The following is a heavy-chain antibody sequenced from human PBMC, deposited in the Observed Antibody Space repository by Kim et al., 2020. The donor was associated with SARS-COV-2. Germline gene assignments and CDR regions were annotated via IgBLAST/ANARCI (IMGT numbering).Heavy chain of an antibody. CDR2: ISSSSSTI. D-gene: IGHD3-9*01. CDR3: ARDVRLNFDWLFPQAFDI. V-gene: IGHV3-48*04. J-gene: IGHJ3*02. CDR1: GFTFSSYS. Sequence: GGSLRLSCAASGFTFSSYSMNWVRQAPGKGLEWVSYISSSSSTIYYADSVKGRFTISRDNAKNSLYLQMNSLRAEDTAVYYCARDVRLNFDWLFPQAFDIWGQGTMVTVSS.